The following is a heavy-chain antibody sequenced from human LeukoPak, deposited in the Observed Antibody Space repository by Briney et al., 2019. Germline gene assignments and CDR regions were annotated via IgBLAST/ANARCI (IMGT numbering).Heavy chain of an antibody. J-gene: IGHJ6*02. CDR1: GGSFSGYY. CDR3: AREVDV. V-gene: IGHV4-34*09. Sequence: PSETLSLTCAVYGGSFSGYYWSWIRQPPGKGLEWIGYIYYSGSTYYNPSLKSRVTISVDTSKNQFSLKLSSVTAADTAVYYCAREVDVWGQGTTVTVSS. CDR2: IYYSGST.